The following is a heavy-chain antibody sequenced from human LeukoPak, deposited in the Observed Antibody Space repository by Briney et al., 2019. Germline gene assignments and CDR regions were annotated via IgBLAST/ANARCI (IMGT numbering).Heavy chain of an antibody. CDR3: ARALWPSGMAY. D-gene: IGHD2-8*01. Sequence: PGGSLRLSCAASGFSFSTYSMSWVRQAPGKGLEWVSVIYSDGSTYYADSVKGRFTISRDNSKNILYLQMNSLRAEDTAVYYCARALWPSGMAYWGQGTLVTVSS. CDR2: IYSDGST. J-gene: IGHJ4*02. CDR1: GFSFSTYS. V-gene: IGHV3-53*01.